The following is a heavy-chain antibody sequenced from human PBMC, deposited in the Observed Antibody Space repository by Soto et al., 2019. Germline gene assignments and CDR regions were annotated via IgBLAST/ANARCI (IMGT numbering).Heavy chain of an antibody. CDR1: GGTFSSYA. D-gene: IGHD5-18*01. Sequence: SVKVSCKASGGTFSSYAISWVRQAPGQGLEWMGGIIPIFGTANYAQKFQGRVTITADESTSTAYMELSSLRSEDTAVYYCAAYSYGPHYFDYWGQGTLVTVSS. CDR2: IIPIFGTA. J-gene: IGHJ4*02. V-gene: IGHV1-69*13. CDR3: AAYSYGPHYFDY.